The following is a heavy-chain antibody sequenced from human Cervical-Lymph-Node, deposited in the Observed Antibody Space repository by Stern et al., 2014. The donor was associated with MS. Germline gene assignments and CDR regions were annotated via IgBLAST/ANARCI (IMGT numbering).Heavy chain of an antibody. CDR1: GFTFGGYA. CDR2: TSFDGGIK. Sequence: VQLVESGGGVVQPGGSLRLSFAASGFTFGGYAMHWVRQAPGKGLGWVGVTSFDGGIKYYAVSVRGRFTVSRDNSKNTLYLQMNSLRAEDTAVYYCATDLALGTTIINYWGQGTLVTVSS. V-gene: IGHV3-33*05. J-gene: IGHJ4*02. D-gene: IGHD2/OR15-2a*01. CDR3: ATDLALGTTIINY.